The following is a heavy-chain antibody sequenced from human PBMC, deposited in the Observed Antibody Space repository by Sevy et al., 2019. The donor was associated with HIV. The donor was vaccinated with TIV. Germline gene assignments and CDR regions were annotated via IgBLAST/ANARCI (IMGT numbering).Heavy chain of an antibody. Sequence: SETLSLTCTVSGGSITSLYWNWIRQPPGKGLEWIANIYYNGHISYNPSLKSRVTLSLVTSKTQFALRLSSVTAADTAMYYCAGENAWGRGYSWGQGTLVTVSS. D-gene: IGHD1-26*01. J-gene: IGHJ4*02. CDR2: IYYNGHI. CDR1: GGSITSLY. V-gene: IGHV4-59*08. CDR3: AGENAWGRGYS.